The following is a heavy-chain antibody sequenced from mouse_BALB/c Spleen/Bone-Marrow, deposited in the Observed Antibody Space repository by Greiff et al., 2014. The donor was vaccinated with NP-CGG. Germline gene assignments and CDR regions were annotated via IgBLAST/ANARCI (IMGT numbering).Heavy chain of an antibody. D-gene: IGHD2-1*01. CDR2: IYPGDGDT. CDR3: ARRVYGNYWCFDV. V-gene: IGHV1-80*01. Sequence: QVQLQQSGAELVRPGSSVKISCKASGYAFSSYWMNWVKQRPGQGLEWIGQIYPGDGDTNYNGRFKGKATLTADKSSSTAYMQLSSLTSEDSAVYFCARRVYGNYWCFDVWGAGTTVTVSS. CDR1: GYAFSSYW. J-gene: IGHJ1*01.